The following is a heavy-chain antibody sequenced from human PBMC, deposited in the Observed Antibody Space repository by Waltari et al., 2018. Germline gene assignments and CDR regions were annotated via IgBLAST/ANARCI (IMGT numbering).Heavy chain of an antibody. J-gene: IGHJ6*02. V-gene: IGHV3-13*01. CDR1: GFTFSSYD. Sequence: EVQLVESGGGLVQPGGSLRLSCAASGFTFSSYDMHWVRQATGKGLEWVSAIGTAGDTYYPCSVKGRFTISRENAKNSLYLQMNSLRAGDTAVYYCARVSKSGYDLDYGMDVWGQGTTVTVSS. CDR2: IGTAGDT. D-gene: IGHD5-12*01. CDR3: ARVSKSGYDLDYGMDV.